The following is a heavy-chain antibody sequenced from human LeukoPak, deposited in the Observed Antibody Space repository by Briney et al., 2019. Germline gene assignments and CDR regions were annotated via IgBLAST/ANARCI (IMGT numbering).Heavy chain of an antibody. V-gene: IGHV4-59*12. Sequence: PSETLSLTCTVSGGSISSYYWSWIRQPPGKGLEWIGYIYYSGSTNYNPSLKSRVTISVDTSKNQFSLKLSSVTAADTALYYCAGRPSGSSFDSWGQGTLVTVSS. J-gene: IGHJ4*02. CDR1: GGSISSYY. CDR3: AGRPSGSSFDS. D-gene: IGHD3-10*01. CDR2: IYYSGST.